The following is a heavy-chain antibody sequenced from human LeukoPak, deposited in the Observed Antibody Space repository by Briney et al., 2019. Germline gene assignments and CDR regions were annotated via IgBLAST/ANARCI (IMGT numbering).Heavy chain of an antibody. CDR3: ARDLQFYWVPYGVDV. CDR1: GFTFSSYG. D-gene: IGHD3-9*01. V-gene: IGHV3-21*01. Sequence: SPGGSLRLSCAASGFTFSSYGMNRVRQAPGKGLEWVSPISSSSTYIYYADSVKGRFTISRDNAQNSLYLQMDSLRAEDTAVYVCARDLQFYWVPYGVDVWGQGTTVTVSS. J-gene: IGHJ6*02. CDR2: ISSSSTYI.